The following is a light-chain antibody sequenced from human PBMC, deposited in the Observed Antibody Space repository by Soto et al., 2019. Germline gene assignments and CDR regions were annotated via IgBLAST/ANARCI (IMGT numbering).Light chain of an antibody. J-gene: IGKJ4*01. Sequence: EIVLTQSPATLTLSPAESATLSCGASQRVSNNYLAWYQQKPGLAPRVPIYDASSRPTRIPDRFTGSGSGTDFTLTISRLEPEDFAVYYCQKYGKTPLSFGGGTKVEI. CDR2: DAS. CDR3: QKYGKTPLS. V-gene: IGKV3D-20*01. CDR1: QRVSNNY.